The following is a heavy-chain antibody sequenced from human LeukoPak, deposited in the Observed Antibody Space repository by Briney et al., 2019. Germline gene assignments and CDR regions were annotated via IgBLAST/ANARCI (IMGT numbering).Heavy chain of an antibody. D-gene: IGHD6-19*01. CDR1: GGSISSGGYY. CDR3: ARDGIATVAGTNYHYYGMDV. Sequence: SQTLSLTCTVSGGSISSGGYYWSWIRQPPGKGLEWIGYIYHSGSTYYNPSLKSRVTISVDRSKNQFSLKLSSVTAADTAVYYCARDGIATVAGTNYHYYGMDVWGQGTTVTVSS. V-gene: IGHV4-30-2*01. J-gene: IGHJ6*02. CDR2: IYHSGST.